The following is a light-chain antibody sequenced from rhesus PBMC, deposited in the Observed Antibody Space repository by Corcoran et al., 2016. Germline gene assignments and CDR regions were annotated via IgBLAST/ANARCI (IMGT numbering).Light chain of an antibody. J-gene: IGKJ1*01. CDR2: KAY. V-gene: IGKV1-22*01. Sequence: DIQMTQSPSSLSASVGDKVTITCRASQGISSWLAWYQQKPGKAPKLLIYKAYSLQSGVPSRFSGRGSDTDFTLTISSLQPEDFATYYCLQYSSSPRPFGQGTKVEIK. CDR1: QGISSW. CDR3: LQYSSSPRP.